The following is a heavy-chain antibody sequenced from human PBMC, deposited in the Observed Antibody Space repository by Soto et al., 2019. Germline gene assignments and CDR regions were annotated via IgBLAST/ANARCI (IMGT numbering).Heavy chain of an antibody. CDR1: GITVSRNY. CDR3: AGSMVTAIQIDY. D-gene: IGHD2-21*02. V-gene: IGHV3-66*01. CDR2: IYGGGST. Sequence: EVQLVGSGGGLVQPGGSLRLSCAASGITVSRNYMSWDRQAPGKGLEWVSLIYGGGSTYYADSVKGRFTISRDNSKNTLYLQMNSLRAEDTAVYYCAGSMVTAIQIDYWGQGTLVTVSS. J-gene: IGHJ4*02.